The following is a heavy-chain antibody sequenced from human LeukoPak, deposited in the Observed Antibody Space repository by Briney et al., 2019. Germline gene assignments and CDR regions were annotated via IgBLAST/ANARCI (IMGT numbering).Heavy chain of an antibody. V-gene: IGHV3-21*01. CDR1: GFTFSSYS. CDR3: TTYGSDRGDFDY. D-gene: IGHD3-10*01. CDR2: ISSSSSYI. J-gene: IGHJ4*02. Sequence: GGSLRLSCAASGFTFSSYSMNWVRQAPGKGLEWVSSISSSSSYIYYADSVKGRVTISRDNAKNSLNLQMSSLRAEDTAVYFCTTYGSDRGDFDYWGQGTLVTVSS.